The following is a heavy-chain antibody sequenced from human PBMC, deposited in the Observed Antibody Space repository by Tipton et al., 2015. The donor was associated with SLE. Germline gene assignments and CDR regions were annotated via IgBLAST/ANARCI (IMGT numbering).Heavy chain of an antibody. CDR2: IYTSGST. D-gene: IGHD4-11*01. CDR3: ARDADYSKVLDY. V-gene: IGHV4-4*07. J-gene: IGHJ4*02. CDR1: GGSFSGYY. Sequence: TLSLTCAVYGGSFSGYYWSWIRQPAGKGLEWIGRIYTSGSTNYNPPLKSRVTISVDTSKNQFSLKLSSVTAADTAVYYCARDADYSKVLDYWGQGTLVTVSS.